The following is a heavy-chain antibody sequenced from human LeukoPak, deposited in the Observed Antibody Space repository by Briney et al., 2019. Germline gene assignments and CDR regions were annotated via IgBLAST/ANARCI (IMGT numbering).Heavy chain of an antibody. V-gene: IGHV3-48*01. Sequence: PGGSLRLSCAASGFTFSSYSMNWVRQAPGKGLEWVSYISSSSSTIYYADSVKGRFTISRDNAKNSLYLQMNSLRAEDTAVYYCARDSLAAAGRKYYFDYWGQGTPVAVSS. CDR3: ARDSLAAAGRKYYFDY. J-gene: IGHJ4*02. CDR2: ISSSSSTI. D-gene: IGHD6-13*01. CDR1: GFTFSSYS.